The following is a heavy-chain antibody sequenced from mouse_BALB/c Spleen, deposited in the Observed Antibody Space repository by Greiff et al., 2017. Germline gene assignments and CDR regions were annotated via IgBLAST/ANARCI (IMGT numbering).Heavy chain of an antibody. V-gene: IGHV14-3*02. D-gene: IGHD1-1*01. J-gene: IGHJ4*01. CDR1: GFNIKDTY. Sequence: VQLKESGAELVKPGASVKLSCTASGFNIKDTYMHWVKQRPEQGLEWIGRIDPANGNTKYDPKFQGKATITADTSSNTAYLQLSSLTSEDTAVYYCARSYYGSPYAMDYWGQGTSVTVSS. CDR3: ARSYYGSPYAMDY. CDR2: IDPANGNT.